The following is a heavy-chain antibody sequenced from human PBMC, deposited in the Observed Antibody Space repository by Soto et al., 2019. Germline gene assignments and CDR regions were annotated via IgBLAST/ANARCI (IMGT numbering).Heavy chain of an antibody. J-gene: IGHJ6*02. D-gene: IGHD2-2*01. V-gene: IGHV3-30*18. CDR2: ISYDGSNK. CDR1: GFSFSNYG. Sequence: QVQVVESGGGVVQPGRSLRLSCAASGFSFSNYGMHWVRQAPGKGLEWVAVISYDGSNKYYADSVKGRFTISRDNSKNTLSLQMNSLRAEDTAVYYCAKGTGYCSSTTCRDYYYYSGLDVWGQGTTVTVSS. CDR3: AKGTGYCSSTTCRDYYYYSGLDV.